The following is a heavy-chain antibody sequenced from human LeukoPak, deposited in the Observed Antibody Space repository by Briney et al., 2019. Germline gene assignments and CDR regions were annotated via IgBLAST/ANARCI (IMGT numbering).Heavy chain of an antibody. J-gene: IGHJ4*02. CDR1: GFTFSGYA. V-gene: IGHV3-23*01. D-gene: IGHD5-18*01. Sequence: GGSLRLSCAASGFTFSGYAMSWVRQAPGKGLEWVSAISGSGGSTYYADSVKGRFTISRDNSKNTLYLQMNSLRAEDTAVYYCAKASGGGYSYGLIDYWGQGTLVTVSS. CDR3: AKASGGGYSYGLIDY. CDR2: ISGSGGST.